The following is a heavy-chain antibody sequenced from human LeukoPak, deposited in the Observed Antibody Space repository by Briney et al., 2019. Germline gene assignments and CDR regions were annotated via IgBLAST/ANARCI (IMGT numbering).Heavy chain of an antibody. CDR3: ARVWDYIWGSYLIDN. CDR2: IYYSGST. V-gene: IGHV4-59*01. Sequence: SETLSLTCTVSGGSISSYYWSWIRQPPGKGLEWIGYIYYSGSTNYNPSLKSRVTISVDTSKNQFSLKLSSVTAADTAVYYCARVWDYIWGSYLIDNWGQGTLVTVSS. D-gene: IGHD3-16*01. J-gene: IGHJ4*02. CDR1: GGSISSYY.